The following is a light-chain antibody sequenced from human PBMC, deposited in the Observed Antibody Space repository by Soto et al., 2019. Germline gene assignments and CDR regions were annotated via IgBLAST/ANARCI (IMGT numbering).Light chain of an antibody. J-gene: IGLJ1*01. Sequence: QSALTQPASVSGSPGQSITISCTGTSSDVGGYDYVGWYQQHPGKAPKLMIYNVNNRPSGVSFRFSGSKSGNTASLTISGLQTEDEADYYCTSYTNRYTYVFGTGTKVTVL. CDR3: TSYTNRYTYV. CDR1: SSDVGGYDY. CDR2: NVN. V-gene: IGLV2-14*01.